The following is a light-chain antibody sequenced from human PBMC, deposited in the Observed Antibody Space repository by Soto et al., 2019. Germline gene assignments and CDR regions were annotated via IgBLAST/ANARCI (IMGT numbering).Light chain of an antibody. Sequence: QLVLTQSPSASASLGASVKLICTLSSGHSSYALAWHQQQPEKGPRYLMKLDSDGSHSKGGGIPDRVSGSSSGAERYLTISSLQSEDEADYYCQTGGTGVVFGGGTKLTVL. V-gene: IGLV4-69*01. CDR2: LDSDGSH. CDR3: QTGGTGVV. CDR1: SGHSSYA. J-gene: IGLJ2*01.